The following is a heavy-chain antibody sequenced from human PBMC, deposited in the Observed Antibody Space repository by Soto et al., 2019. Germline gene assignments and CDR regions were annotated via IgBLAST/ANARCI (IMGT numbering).Heavy chain of an antibody. V-gene: IGHV4-59*01. J-gene: IGHJ6*02. CDR1: GGSISRYY. CDR2: LYNTGST. D-gene: IGHD2-21*02. CDR3: ARDLWGYCGTDCYPLDV. Sequence: QVRLQESGPGLVKPSETLSLTCTVSGGSISRYYWSWIRQPPGKGLEWIGYLYNTGSTIYNPSLTSRVTISVDTSKHQFSLKLNSVTAADTAVYYCARDLWGYCGTDCYPLDVWGQGSTVTVSS.